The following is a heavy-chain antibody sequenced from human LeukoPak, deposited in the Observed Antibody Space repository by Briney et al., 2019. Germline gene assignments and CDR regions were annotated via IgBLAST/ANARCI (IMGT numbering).Heavy chain of an antibody. D-gene: IGHD6-19*01. CDR3: ASWPGGWYGEDS. CDR1: GLTVSGNF. CDR2: IYGGGST. J-gene: IGHJ4*02. V-gene: IGHV3-53*01. Sequence: GGSLRLSCAATGLTVSGNFMSWVRQAPGKGLEWVSVIYGGGSTYYADSVKGRFTISRDTPKNTLYLQMNSLRVEDTAVYYCASWPGGWYGEDSWGQGTLVTVSS.